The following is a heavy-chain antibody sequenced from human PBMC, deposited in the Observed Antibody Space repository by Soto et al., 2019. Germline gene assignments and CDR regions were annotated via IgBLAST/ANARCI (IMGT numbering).Heavy chain of an antibody. Sequence: EFQLLESGGGLVQPGGSLRLSCAASGFTFSNYGMSWVRQAPGKGLEWVSGLSGSGDRTYYVDSVKGRFTISRDNSKNTLFLQMSTLGAEDTALYFCARGHCDWHFYYMDVWGDWTTVTVSS. J-gene: IGHJ6*03. CDR2: LSGSGDRT. V-gene: IGHV3-23*01. CDR3: ARGHCDWHFYYMDV. CDR1: GFTFSNYG. D-gene: IGHD2-21*02.